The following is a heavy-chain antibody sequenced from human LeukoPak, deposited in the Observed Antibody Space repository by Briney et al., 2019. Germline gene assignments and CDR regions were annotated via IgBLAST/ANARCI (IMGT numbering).Heavy chain of an antibody. J-gene: IGHJ4*02. V-gene: IGHV3-15*01. Sequence: GGSLRLSCAASGFTFINAWMSWVRQAAGKGREGVGRIKSKTDSGPTDYAAPVIGRFTISSDDSKNTLYLQMNSLKTEDTAVYYCATDGQHAFDCWGQGTLVTVSS. D-gene: IGHD5-18*01. CDR3: ATDGQHAFDC. CDR2: IKSKTDSGPT. CDR1: GFTFINAW.